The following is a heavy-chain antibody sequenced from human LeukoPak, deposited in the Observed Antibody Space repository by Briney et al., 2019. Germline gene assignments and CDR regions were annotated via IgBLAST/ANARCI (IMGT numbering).Heavy chain of an antibody. J-gene: IGHJ4*01. Sequence: GGSLRLSCAASGVTVSTNYMSWVRQAPGKGLQWVSGIYSAGSTYYADSLKGRFTISRDNSKNTLYLKMNSLRAEDTAGYDCARDQAETAPGALHFPGFDCWGHGTLVTVSS. CDR2: IYSAGST. CDR3: ARDQAETAPGALHFPGFDC. D-gene: IGHD6-13*01. CDR1: GVTVSTNY. V-gene: IGHV3-53*01.